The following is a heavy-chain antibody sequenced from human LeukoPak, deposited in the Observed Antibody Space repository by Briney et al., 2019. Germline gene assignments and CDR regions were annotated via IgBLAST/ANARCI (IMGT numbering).Heavy chain of an antibody. V-gene: IGHV1-8*02. CDR1: GYTFTNYD. Sequence: ASVKVSCKASGYTFTNYDINWVRQATGQGLEWMGWMNPNSGNTGYAQKFQGRVTMTEDTSTDTAYMELSSLRSEDTAVYYCATEVAGTIVWGQGTLVTVSS. CDR2: MNPNSGNT. J-gene: IGHJ4*02. D-gene: IGHD6-19*01. CDR3: ATEVAGTIV.